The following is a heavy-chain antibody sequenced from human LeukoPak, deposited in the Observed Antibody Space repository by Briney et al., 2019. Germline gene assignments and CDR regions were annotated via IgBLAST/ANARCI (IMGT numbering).Heavy chain of an antibody. CDR2: IYYSGST. CDR3: ARDNRGAFDI. D-gene: IGHD7-27*01. J-gene: IGHJ3*02. CDR1: GGSFSAYY. Sequence: SETLSLTCAVYGGSFSAYYWCWFRQPPGKGLEWIWSIYYSGSTYYNPSLKSRVTISVDTSKNQFYMKLSSVTAADTDVYYCARDNRGAFDIWGQGTMVTVSS. V-gene: IGHV4-34*01.